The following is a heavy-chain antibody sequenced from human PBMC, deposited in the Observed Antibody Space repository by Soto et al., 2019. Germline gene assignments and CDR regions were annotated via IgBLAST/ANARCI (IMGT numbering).Heavy chain of an antibody. CDR2: ISSSSSTI. CDR3: ARAGSSGPYIKLDY. CDR1: GFTFSSYS. Sequence: GGSLRLSCAASGFTFSSYSMNWVRQAPGKGLEWVSYISSSSSTIYYADSVKGRFTISRDNAKNSLYLQMNSLRAEDTAVYYCARAGSSGPYIKLDYWGQGTLVTVSS. D-gene: IGHD6-19*01. V-gene: IGHV3-48*01. J-gene: IGHJ4*02.